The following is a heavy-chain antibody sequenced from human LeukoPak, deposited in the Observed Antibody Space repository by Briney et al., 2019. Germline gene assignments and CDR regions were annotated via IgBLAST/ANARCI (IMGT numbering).Heavy chain of an antibody. J-gene: IGHJ3*02. CDR2: IYHSGST. D-gene: IGHD2-21*01. CDR3: ARHLRGGDFKGAFDI. CDR1: GGSISSSSYY. V-gene: IGHV4-39*01. Sequence: SETLSLTCTVSGGSISSSSYYWGWIRQPPGKGLEWIGSIYHSGSTYYNPSLKSRATISVDTSKNQFSLKLSSVTAADTAVYYCARHLRGGDFKGAFDIWGQGTMVTVSS.